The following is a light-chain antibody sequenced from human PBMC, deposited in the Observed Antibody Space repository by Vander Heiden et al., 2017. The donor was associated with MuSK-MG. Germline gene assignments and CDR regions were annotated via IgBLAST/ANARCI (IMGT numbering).Light chain of an antibody. CDR3: QQYHQWPPLT. V-gene: IGKV3-15*01. Sequence: EIVMTQSLATLSVSPGETASLSCRTSQSVDSKLAWYQKRPGQAPRLLIYGASTRATGIPAKFSGSGYGTEFTLTISSRQPEDSAVYYCQQYHQWPPLTFGGGTKVEI. J-gene: IGKJ4*01. CDR1: QSVDSK. CDR2: GAS.